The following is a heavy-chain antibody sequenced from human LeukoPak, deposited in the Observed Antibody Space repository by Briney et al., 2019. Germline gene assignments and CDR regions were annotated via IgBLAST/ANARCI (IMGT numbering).Heavy chain of an antibody. V-gene: IGHV1-2*02. CDR3: ALPPRYYYDSSGYSQQ. J-gene: IGHJ1*01. CDR1: GYTFTGYY. CDR2: INPNSGGT. D-gene: IGHD3-22*01. Sequence: ASVKVSCKASGYTFTGYYIHWVRQAPGQGLEWMGWINPNSGGTNYAQKFQGRVTMTRDTSISTAYMELSRLRSDDTAVYYCALPPRYYYDSSGYSQQWGQGTLVTVSS.